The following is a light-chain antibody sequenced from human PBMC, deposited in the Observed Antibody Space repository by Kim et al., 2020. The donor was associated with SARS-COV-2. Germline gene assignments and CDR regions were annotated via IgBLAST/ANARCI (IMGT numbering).Light chain of an antibody. V-gene: IGKV1-12*01. CDR1: KGISSW. Sequence: SAAVGDRVTITGRESKGISSWLAWYQQKPGKAPKLLIYAASRRQSGVPARFSGSGSGTDFTLTISSLQAEDVAVYYCQQANSFPYSFGQGTKLEI. CDR3: QQANSFPYS. CDR2: AAS. J-gene: IGKJ2*03.